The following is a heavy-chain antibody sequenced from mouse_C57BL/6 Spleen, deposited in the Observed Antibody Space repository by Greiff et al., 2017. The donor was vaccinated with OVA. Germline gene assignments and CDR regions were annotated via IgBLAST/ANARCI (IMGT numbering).Heavy chain of an antibody. CDR1: GFNIKDYY. CDR2: IDPEDGVT. CDR3: ARYYYGSSPFDD. Sequence: EVQLQQSGAELVKPGASVKLSCTASGFNIKDYYMHWVKQRTEQGLEWIGRIDPEDGVTKYAPKFQGKATITADTSSNTAYLQLSSLTSEDTAVYYCARYYYGSSPFDDWGQGTTLTVSS. D-gene: IGHD1-1*01. V-gene: IGHV14-2*01. J-gene: IGHJ2*01.